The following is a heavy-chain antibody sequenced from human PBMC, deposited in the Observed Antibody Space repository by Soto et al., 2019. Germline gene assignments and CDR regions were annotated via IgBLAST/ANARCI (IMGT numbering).Heavy chain of an antibody. CDR1: GFTFSSYS. CDR2: FSSGSIYI. D-gene: IGHD5-18*01. V-gene: IGHV3-21*01. Sequence: GGSLRLSCAASGFTFSSYSINWVRQAPGQGLEWVSSFSSGSIYIYYADSVKGRFTISRDNAKNSLYLQMNSLRAEDTAVYYCARERGYTYGDAFDIWGQGTMFTVSS. CDR3: ARERGYTYGDAFDI. J-gene: IGHJ3*02.